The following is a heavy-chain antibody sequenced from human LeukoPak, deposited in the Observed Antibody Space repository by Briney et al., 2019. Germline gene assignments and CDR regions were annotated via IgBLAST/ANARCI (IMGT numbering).Heavy chain of an antibody. Sequence: GGSLRLSCAASGFTFSSYGMHWVRQAPGKGLEWVSSISGGGIATYHADSVKGRFTISRDNSKNTLYLQMNSLRVEDTAIYYCTTQRVVTAAIDSWGQGTLVTVSS. CDR3: TTQRVVTAAIDS. CDR1: GFTFSSYG. J-gene: IGHJ4*02. D-gene: IGHD2-21*02. V-gene: IGHV3-23*01. CDR2: ISGGGIAT.